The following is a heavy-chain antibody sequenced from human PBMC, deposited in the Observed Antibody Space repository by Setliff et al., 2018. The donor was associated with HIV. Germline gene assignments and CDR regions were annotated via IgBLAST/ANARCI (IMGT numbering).Heavy chain of an antibody. J-gene: IGHJ6*03. V-gene: IGHV1-69*13. D-gene: IGHD3-3*01. CDR2: IIPIFGTA. CDR1: GGTFSSYA. Sequence: SVKVSCKASGGTFSSYAISWVRQAPGQGLEWMGGIIPIFGTANYAQKFQGRVTITADESTSTAYMELSSLRSEDTAVYYCARSAKSGAWTYCDFWSGYSYYYMDVWGKGTTVTVSS. CDR3: ARSAKSGAWTYCDFWSGYSYYYMDV.